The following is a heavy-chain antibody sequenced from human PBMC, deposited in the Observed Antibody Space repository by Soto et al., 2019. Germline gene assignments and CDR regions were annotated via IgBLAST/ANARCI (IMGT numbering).Heavy chain of an antibody. D-gene: IGHD2-15*01. CDR2: FDPEDGET. Sequence: QVQLVQSGAEVKKPGASVKVSCKVSGYTLTELSMHWVRQAPGKGLEWMGGFDPEDGETIYAQKFQGRVTMTEDTSTDTAYMELSSLRFEDTAVYYCALATCSGGSCYETYYYYGMDVWGQGTTVTVSS. V-gene: IGHV1-24*01. CDR1: GYTLTELS. CDR3: ALATCSGGSCYETYYYYGMDV. J-gene: IGHJ6*02.